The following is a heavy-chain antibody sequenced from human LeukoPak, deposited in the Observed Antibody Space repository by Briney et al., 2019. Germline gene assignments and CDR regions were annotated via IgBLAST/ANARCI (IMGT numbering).Heavy chain of an antibody. CDR1: GFAFSSYW. CDR3: ARVLYSGSYFDY. J-gene: IGHJ4*02. CDR2: INNDGGST. Sequence: GGSLRLSCAASGFAFSSYWMHWVRHVPEKGLVWVSHINNDGGSTSYADPVKGRFTISRDNAKNTLFLQMNSLRAEDTAVYYCARVLYSGSYFDYWGQGTLVTVSS. D-gene: IGHD1-26*01. V-gene: IGHV3-74*01.